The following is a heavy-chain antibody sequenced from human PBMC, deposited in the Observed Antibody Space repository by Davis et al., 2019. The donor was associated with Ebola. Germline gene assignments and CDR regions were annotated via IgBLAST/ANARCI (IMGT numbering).Heavy chain of an antibody. D-gene: IGHD3-9*01. Sequence: ASVKVSCKASGYTFTGYYMHWVRQAPGQGLEWMGWINPNSGGTNYAQKFQGRVIMTRDTSISTAYMEVSRLTSDDTAVYYCVRGQEKNILTVYAYWGQGTLVTVSS. CDR1: GYTFTGYY. J-gene: IGHJ4*02. V-gene: IGHV1-2*02. CDR3: VRGQEKNILTVYAY. CDR2: INPNSGGT.